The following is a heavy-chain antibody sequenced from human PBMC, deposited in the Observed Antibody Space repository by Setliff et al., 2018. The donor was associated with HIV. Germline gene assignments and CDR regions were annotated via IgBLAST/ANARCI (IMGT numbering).Heavy chain of an antibody. CDR3: TRDTPPLYYDSSGLIDY. V-gene: IGHV3-49*04. D-gene: IGHD3-22*01. CDR1: GFTFGDYA. J-gene: IGHJ4*02. Sequence: PGGSLRLSCTASGFTFGDYAMSWVRQAPGKGLEWVGFIRSKAYGGTTEYAASVKGRFTISRDDSKSIAYLQMNSLKTEDTAVYYCTRDTPPLYYDSSGLIDYWGQGTLVTVSS. CDR2: IRSKAYGGTT.